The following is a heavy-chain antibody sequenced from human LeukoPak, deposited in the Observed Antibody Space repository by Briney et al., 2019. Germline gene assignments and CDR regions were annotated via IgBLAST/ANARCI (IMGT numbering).Heavy chain of an antibody. CDR1: GFTFSTYS. J-gene: IGHJ4*02. CDR2: ISSSSSYI. CDR3: ARASGWYVFDY. V-gene: IGHV3-21*01. Sequence: GGSLRLPCAASGFTFSTYSMNWVRQAPGKGLEWVSSISSSSSYIYYADSVKGRFTISRDNAKNSLYLQMNSLRAEDTAVYYCARASGWYVFDYWGQGTLVTVSS. D-gene: IGHD6-19*01.